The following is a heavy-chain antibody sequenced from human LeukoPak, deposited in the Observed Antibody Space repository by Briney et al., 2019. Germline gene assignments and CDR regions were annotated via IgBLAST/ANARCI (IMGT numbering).Heavy chain of an antibody. CDR3: ARVDHYGSGSYSFDY. Sequence: ASVKVSCKASGYTFTKSYIHWVRQAPGQGLEWMGWINPNSGGTNYAQKFQGRVTMTRDTSISTAYMGLSRLRSDDTAVYYCARVDHYGSGSYSFDYWGQGTLVTVSS. V-gene: IGHV1-2*02. D-gene: IGHD3-10*01. J-gene: IGHJ4*02. CDR1: GYTFTKSY. CDR2: INPNSGGT.